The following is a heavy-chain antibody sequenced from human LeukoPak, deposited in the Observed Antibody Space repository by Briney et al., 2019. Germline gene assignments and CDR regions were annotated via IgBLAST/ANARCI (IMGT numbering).Heavy chain of an antibody. J-gene: IGHJ3*02. V-gene: IGHV3-66*01. D-gene: IGHD3-10*01. Sequence: GGSLTLSCAASGFTISSNYMSWVRQAPGKGLEWVSVIYSGGTYYADSVKGRFTISRDNSKNTLYLQMNSLRAEDTAVYYCAKFGLAGSGRYHDAFDIWGQGTMVTVSS. CDR1: GFTISSNY. CDR2: IYSGGT. CDR3: AKFGLAGSGRYHDAFDI.